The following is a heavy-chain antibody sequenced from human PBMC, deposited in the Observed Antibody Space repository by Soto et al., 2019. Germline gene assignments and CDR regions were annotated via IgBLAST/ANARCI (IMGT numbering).Heavy chain of an antibody. D-gene: IGHD6-13*01. CDR1: GGSISRGGYY. CDR2: IYYSGST. J-gene: IGHJ4*02. V-gene: IGHV4-31*03. Sequence: QVQLQESGPGLVKPSQTLSLTCTVSGGSISRGGYYWSWIRQHPGKGLEWIGYIYYSGSTYYNPSLKSRVTISVDTSKNQFSLKLSSVTAADTAVYYCARDAAAGMEYYFDYWGQGTLVTVSS. CDR3: ARDAAAGMEYYFDY.